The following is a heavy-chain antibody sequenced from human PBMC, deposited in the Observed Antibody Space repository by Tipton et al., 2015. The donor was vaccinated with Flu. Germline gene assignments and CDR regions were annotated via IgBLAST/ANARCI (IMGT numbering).Heavy chain of an antibody. CDR2: ISSSGSYI. J-gene: IGHJ6*02. D-gene: IGHD3-16*01. V-gene: IGHV3-21*01. CDR3: ARGFTGEYGMDV. CDR1: GFTFSSYN. Sequence: SGFTFSSYNMNWVRQAPGKGLEWVSSISSSGSYIYYADSVKGRFTISRDNAKNSLYLQMNSLRAEDTAVYYCARGFTGEYGMDVWGQGTTVTVSS.